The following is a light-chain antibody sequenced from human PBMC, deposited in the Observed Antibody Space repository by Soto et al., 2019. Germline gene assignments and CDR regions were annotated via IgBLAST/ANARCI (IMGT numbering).Light chain of an antibody. CDR1: QSISSW. Sequence: DIQRTQSPSTLSASVGDRVTIPCPASQSISSWLAWYQQKPGKAPKLLIYKASSLQSGVPSRFSGSGSGTEFTLTISSLQPDDFATYYCQQYNSYSRTFGQGTKVDI. V-gene: IGKV1-5*03. J-gene: IGKJ1*01. CDR2: KAS. CDR3: QQYNSYSRT.